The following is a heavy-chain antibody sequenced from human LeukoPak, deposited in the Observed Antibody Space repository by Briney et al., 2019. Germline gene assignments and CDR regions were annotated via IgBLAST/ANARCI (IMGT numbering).Heavy chain of an antibody. V-gene: IGHV3-21*04. CDR1: GFTFSNYN. CDR3: ARDYLVYGGRQSIAVAGTGGDAFDI. Sequence: GGSLRLSCAASGFTFSNYNMNWVRQAPGKGLEWVSSISSSSSYIYYADSVKGRFTISRDNAKNSLYLQMNSLRAEDTAVYYCARDYLVYGGRQSIAVAGTGGDAFDIWGQGTMVTVSS. CDR2: ISSSSSYI. D-gene: IGHD6-19*01. J-gene: IGHJ3*02.